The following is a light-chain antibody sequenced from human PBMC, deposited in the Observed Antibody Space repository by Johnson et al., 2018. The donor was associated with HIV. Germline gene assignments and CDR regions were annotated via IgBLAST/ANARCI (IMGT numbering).Light chain of an antibody. V-gene: IGLV1-51*01. J-gene: IGLJ1*01. CDR3: GTWDSSLSAGQV. CDR1: SSNIGNNY. Sequence: QSVLTQPPSVSAAPGQKVTISCSGSSSNIGNNYVSWYQHLPGAAPKLLIYDNNKRPSGIPDRFSGSTSGTSATMGITGLQTGDAADYYCGTWDSSLSAGQVFGTGTKVTVL. CDR2: DNN.